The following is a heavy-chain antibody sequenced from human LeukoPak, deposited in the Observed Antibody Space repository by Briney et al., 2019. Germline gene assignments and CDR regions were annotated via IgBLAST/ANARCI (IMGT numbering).Heavy chain of an antibody. V-gene: IGHV4-59*07. CDR1: GGSISSYY. J-gene: IGHJ4*02. CDR2: IYYSGST. CDR3: ARALYSSGHLDY. Sequence: PSDTLSLTCTVSGGSISSYYWSWIRQPPGKGLEWIGYIYYSGSTNYNPSLKSRVTISVDTSKNQFSLRLSSVTAADTAVYYCARALYSSGHLDYWGQGTLVTVSS. D-gene: IGHD6-19*01.